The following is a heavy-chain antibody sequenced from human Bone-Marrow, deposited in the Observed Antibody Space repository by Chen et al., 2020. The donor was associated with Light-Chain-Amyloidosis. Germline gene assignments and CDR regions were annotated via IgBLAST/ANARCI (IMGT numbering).Heavy chain of an antibody. Sequence: QVQLQESGPGLVKPSETLSLTCTVSGASISNYYWSWIRQPPGKGLEWIGYVYSSGSTNYNPSLKSRVTISVDTSKNQLSLKLNSVTAADTAVYYGARDRRVGNFDYWGQGTLVTVSS. D-gene: IGHD3-10*01. V-gene: IGHV4-59*01. CDR3: ARDRRVGNFDY. CDR1: GASISNYY. CDR2: VYSSGST. J-gene: IGHJ4*02.